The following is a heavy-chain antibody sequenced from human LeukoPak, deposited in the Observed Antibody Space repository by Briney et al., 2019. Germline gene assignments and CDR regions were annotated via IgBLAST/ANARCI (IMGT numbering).Heavy chain of an antibody. D-gene: IGHD1-26*01. Sequence: GGSLRLSCAASGFTFSTYGIHWVRQAPGKGLEWVAFIRYDGSNKYYPDPVKGRFTISRDNSKNTLHLQMNSLRAEDTAVYYCAKAMYSGTITRKLEVDYWGQGTLGTVSP. CDR1: GFTFSTYG. CDR2: IRYDGSNK. CDR3: AKAMYSGTITRKLEVDY. J-gene: IGHJ4*02. V-gene: IGHV3-30*02.